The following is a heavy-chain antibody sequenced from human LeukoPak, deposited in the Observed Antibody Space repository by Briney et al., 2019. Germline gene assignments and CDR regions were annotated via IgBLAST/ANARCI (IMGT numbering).Heavy chain of an antibody. D-gene: IGHD2-21*02. CDR2: ISSSGSTI. Sequence: GGSLRLSCAASGFTFSDYYMSWIRQAPGKGLEWVSYISSSGSTIYYADSVKGRFTISRDNAKNSLYLQMNSLRAEDTAVYYCARAIGVVTAIGSGMDVWGQGTTVTVSS. J-gene: IGHJ6*02. CDR3: ARAIGVVTAIGSGMDV. CDR1: GFTFSDYY. V-gene: IGHV3-11*01.